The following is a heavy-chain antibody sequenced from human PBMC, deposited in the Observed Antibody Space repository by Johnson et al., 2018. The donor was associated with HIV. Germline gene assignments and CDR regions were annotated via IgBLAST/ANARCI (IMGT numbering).Heavy chain of an antibody. CDR1: GFTLSSYG. Sequence: VQLVESGGGVVQPGRSLRLSCAASGFTLSSYGMHWVRQAPGKGLEWVSVIYSGGSTYYADSVKGRFPISRDNSKNTLYLQMNSLRAEDTAVYYCARAWGSRDILTALRGAFDIWGQGTMVTVSS. V-gene: IGHV3-66*01. CDR2: IYSGGST. D-gene: IGHD3-9*01. J-gene: IGHJ3*02. CDR3: ARAWGSRDILTALRGAFDI.